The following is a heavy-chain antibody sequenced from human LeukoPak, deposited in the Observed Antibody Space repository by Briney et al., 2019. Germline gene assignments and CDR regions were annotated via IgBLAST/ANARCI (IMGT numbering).Heavy chain of an antibody. V-gene: IGHV4-30-4*01. CDR2: IYYSGST. CDR1: GGSISSGDYY. Sequence: SQTLSLTFTVSGGSISSGDYYWSWIRQPPGKGLEWIGYIYYSGSTYYNPSLKSRVTISVDTSKNQFSLKLSSVTAADTAVYYCARDGSGVVASHFDYWGQGTLVTVSS. D-gene: IGHD2-21*01. CDR3: ARDGSGVVASHFDY. J-gene: IGHJ4*02.